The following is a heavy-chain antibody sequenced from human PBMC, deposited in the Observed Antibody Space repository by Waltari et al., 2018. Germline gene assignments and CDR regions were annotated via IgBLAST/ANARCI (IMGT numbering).Heavy chain of an antibody. J-gene: IGHJ3*02. D-gene: IGHD3-3*01. CDR2: MNPNSGNT. CDR1: GYTFTSYD. CDR3: ARGSLGYDFWSGYYSSAFDI. V-gene: IGHV1-8*03. Sequence: QVQLVQSGAEVKKPGASVKVSCKASGYTFTSYDINWVRQATGQWLEWMGWMNPNSGNTGYAQKFQGRVTITRNTSISTAYMELSSLRSEDTDVYYCARGSLGYDFWSGYYSSAFDIWGQGTMVTVSS.